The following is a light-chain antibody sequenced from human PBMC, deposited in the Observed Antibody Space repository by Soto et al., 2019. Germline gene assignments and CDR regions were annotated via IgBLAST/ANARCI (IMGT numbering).Light chain of an antibody. CDR3: SSYTSSGTYVV. CDR2: EVS. J-gene: IGLJ2*01. V-gene: IGLV2-14*01. CDR1: SSDVGGYNY. Sequence: QSVLTQPASVSGSPGQSITISCTGTSSDVGGYNYVSWYQQHPGKAPKLTIYEVSNRPSGVSNRFSGSKSGNTASLTISGLQAEDEADYYCSSYTSSGTYVVFGGGTK.